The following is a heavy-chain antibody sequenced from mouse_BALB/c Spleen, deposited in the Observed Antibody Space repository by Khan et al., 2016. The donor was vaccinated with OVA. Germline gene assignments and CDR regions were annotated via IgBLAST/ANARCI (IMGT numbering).Heavy chain of an antibody. CDR1: GYTFTNQG. V-gene: IGHV9-1*02. Sequence: QIQLVQSGPELKKPGETVKISCKASGYTFTNQGMNWVKQAPGKGLKWMGWINTYTGEPTYADDFKGRFAFSLETSASTAYLQINNLKNEDMVTYFCARGYWYFDVWGAGATVTVSS. CDR2: INTYTGEP. J-gene: IGHJ1*01. CDR3: ARGYWYFDV.